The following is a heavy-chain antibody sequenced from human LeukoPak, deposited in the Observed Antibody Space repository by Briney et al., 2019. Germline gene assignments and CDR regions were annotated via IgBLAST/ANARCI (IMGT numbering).Heavy chain of an antibody. Sequence: PGGSLRLSCAASGFTFSSYAMSWVRQAPGKGLEWVSAISAGGGSTYYADSVKGRFTISRDNSKNTLYLQMNSLRAEDTALYYCAKDRGSGWYYFDYWGQGALVTVSS. CDR2: ISAGGGST. J-gene: IGHJ4*02. D-gene: IGHD6-19*01. CDR1: GFTFSSYA. V-gene: IGHV3-23*01. CDR3: AKDRGSGWYYFDY.